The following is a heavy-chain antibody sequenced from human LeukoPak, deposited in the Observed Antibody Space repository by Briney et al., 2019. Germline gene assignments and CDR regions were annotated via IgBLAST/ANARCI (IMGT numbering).Heavy chain of an antibody. CDR3: ASLDYGDYASRDYYFDY. Sequence: PSETLSLTCTVSGGSISSGDYYWSWIRQPPGKGLEWIGYIYYSGSTYYNPSLKSRVTISVDTPKNQFSLKLSSVTAADTAVYYCASLDYGDYASRDYYFDYWGQGTLVTVSS. CDR2: IYYSGST. D-gene: IGHD4-17*01. CDR1: GGSISSGDYY. V-gene: IGHV4-30-4*01. J-gene: IGHJ4*02.